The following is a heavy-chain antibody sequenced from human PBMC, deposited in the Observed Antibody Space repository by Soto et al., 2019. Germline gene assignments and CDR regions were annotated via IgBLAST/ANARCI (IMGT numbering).Heavy chain of an antibody. Sequence: QVHLVQSGAEVKKPGASVKVSCKASGYTFTSYGITWVRQAPGQGLEWMGWISAHNGNTDYAQKLQGTVTVNRDTSTSTAYMELRSLISDDTAVYYCARGRYGDYWGQGALVTVSS. V-gene: IGHV1-18*01. CDR1: GYTFTSYG. CDR3: ARGRYGDY. D-gene: IGHD1-1*01. CDR2: ISAHNGNT. J-gene: IGHJ4*02.